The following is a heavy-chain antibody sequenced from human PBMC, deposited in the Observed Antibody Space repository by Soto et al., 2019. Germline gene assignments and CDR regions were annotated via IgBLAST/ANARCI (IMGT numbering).Heavy chain of an antibody. Sequence: EVQLVESGGGLVKPGGSLRLSCAASGFTFSSYSMNWVRQTPGKGLEWVSSISSSSSYIYYADSVKGRFTISRDNAKNSLYLQMNSLRAEDTAVYYCAVYCSGGSCFNWFDPWGQGTLVTVSS. CDR2: ISSSSSYI. CDR1: GFTFSSYS. D-gene: IGHD2-15*01. J-gene: IGHJ5*02. CDR3: AVYCSGGSCFNWFDP. V-gene: IGHV3-21*01.